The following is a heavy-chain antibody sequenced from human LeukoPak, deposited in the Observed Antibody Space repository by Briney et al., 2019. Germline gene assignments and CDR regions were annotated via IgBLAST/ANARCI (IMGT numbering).Heavy chain of an antibody. J-gene: IGHJ4*02. CDR2: IYYHGNNK. V-gene: IGHV3-30*02. Sequence: GGSLRLSCAASGFTFSNYGMHWVRQAPGKGLEWVAFIYYHGNNKNYADFVKGRFTISRDNSKNTLFLQMNSLRAEDTAIYYCAKVLDDYIWGSYRYFDYWGQGTLVTVSS. D-gene: IGHD3-16*02. CDR1: GFTFSNYG. CDR3: AKVLDDYIWGSYRYFDY.